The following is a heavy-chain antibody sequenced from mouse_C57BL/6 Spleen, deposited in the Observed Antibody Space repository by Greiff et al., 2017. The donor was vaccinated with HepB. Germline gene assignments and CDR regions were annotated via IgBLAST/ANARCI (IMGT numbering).Heavy chain of an antibody. CDR2: IWSGGST. Sequence: VKLMESGPGLVQPSQSLSITCTVSGFSLTSYGVHWVRQSPGKGLEWLGVIWSGGSTDYNAAFISRLSISKDNSKSQVFFKMNSLQADDTAIYYCARTGYSKDYAMDYWGQGTSVTVSS. CDR3: ARTGYSKDYAMDY. D-gene: IGHD2-5*01. J-gene: IGHJ4*01. V-gene: IGHV2-2*01. CDR1: GFSLTSYG.